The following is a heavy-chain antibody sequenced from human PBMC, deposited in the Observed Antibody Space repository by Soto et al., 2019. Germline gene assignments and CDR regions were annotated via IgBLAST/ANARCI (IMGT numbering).Heavy chain of an antibody. CDR2: IYYSGST. D-gene: IGHD3-9*01. Sequence: PSETLSLTCTVSGGSISSYYWSWIRQPPGKGLEWIGYIYYSGSTNYNPSLKSRVTISVDKSKNQFSLKLMSLSAADTAVYYCGRLEGLAIISYYFDYWGQGALVTVSS. V-gene: IGHV4-59*08. J-gene: IGHJ4*02. CDR1: GGSISSYY. CDR3: GRLEGLAIISYYFDY.